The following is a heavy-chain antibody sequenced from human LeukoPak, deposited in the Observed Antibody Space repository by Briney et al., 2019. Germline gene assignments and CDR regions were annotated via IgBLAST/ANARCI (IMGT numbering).Heavy chain of an antibody. CDR1: GGTFSSYA. J-gene: IGHJ4*02. D-gene: IGHD2-15*01. CDR2: IIPILGIA. Sequence: GSSVKVSCKASGGTFSSYAISWVRQAPGQGLEWMGRIIPILGIANYAQKFQGRVTITADKSTSTAYMELSSLRSEDTAVYYCARSPPVVAADLAPFDYWGQGTLVTVSS. V-gene: IGHV1-69*04. CDR3: ARSPPVVAADLAPFDY.